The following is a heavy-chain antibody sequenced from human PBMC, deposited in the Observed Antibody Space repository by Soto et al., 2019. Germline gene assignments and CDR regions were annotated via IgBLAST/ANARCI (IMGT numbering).Heavy chain of an antibody. CDR3: ERDHKFGEPP. CDR2: ISGSGIST. Sequence: EVQLLESGGGLVQPGGSLRLSCAASGFTFSNYAMSWVRQAPGKGLEWVSAISGSGISTYYADSVKGRFTISRDNSKNTLYLQMNSLRAEDTAMYYCERDHKFGEPPWGQGTLVTVSS. D-gene: IGHD3-10*01. CDR1: GFTFSNYA. J-gene: IGHJ5*02. V-gene: IGHV3-23*01.